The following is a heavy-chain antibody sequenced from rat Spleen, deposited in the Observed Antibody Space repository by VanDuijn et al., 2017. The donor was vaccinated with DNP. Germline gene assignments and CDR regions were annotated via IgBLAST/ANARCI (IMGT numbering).Heavy chain of an antibody. Sequence: EVQLVESGGDLVQPGRSLKLSCVASGFTFSNYWMYWTRQVPGKGLEWVASITSSGGDSYYPDSVKGRFTISRDYARSTLYLQMNSLRSEDTATYFCAREALITTLFDSWGQGVMVTVSS. CDR3: AREALITTLFDS. D-gene: IGHD1-10*01. J-gene: IGHJ2*01. CDR2: ITSSGGDS. CDR1: GFTFSNYW. V-gene: IGHV5-31*01.